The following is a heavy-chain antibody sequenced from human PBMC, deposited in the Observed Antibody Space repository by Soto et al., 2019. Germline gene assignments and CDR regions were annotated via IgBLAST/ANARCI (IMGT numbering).Heavy chain of an antibody. D-gene: IGHD5-18*01. CDR3: ARSAGTWIQLWYDY. CDR2: ISSSSSYT. CDR1: GFTFSDYY. J-gene: IGHJ4*02. V-gene: IGHV3-11*06. Sequence: PGGSLRLSCAASGFTFSDYYVSWIRQAPGKGLEWVSYISSSSSYTNYADSVKGRFTISRDNAKNSLYLQMNSLRAEDTAVYYCARSAGTWIQLWYDYWGQGTLVTVSS.